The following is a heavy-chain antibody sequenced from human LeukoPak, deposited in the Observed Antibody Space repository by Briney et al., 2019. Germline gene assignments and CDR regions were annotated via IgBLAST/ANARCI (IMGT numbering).Heavy chain of an antibody. CDR2: ISSSSSTI. CDR1: GFTFSSYS. Sequence: PGGSLRLSCAASGFTFSSYSMNWVRRAPGKGLEWVSYISSSSSTIYYADSVKGRFTISRDNAKNSLYLQMNSLRDEDTAVYYCARDIPSGSYLGPDAFDIWGQGTMVTVSS. D-gene: IGHD1-26*01. CDR3: ARDIPSGSYLGPDAFDI. J-gene: IGHJ3*02. V-gene: IGHV3-48*02.